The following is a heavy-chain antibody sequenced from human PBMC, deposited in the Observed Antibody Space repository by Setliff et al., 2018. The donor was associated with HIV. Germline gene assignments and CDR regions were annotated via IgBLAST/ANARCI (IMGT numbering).Heavy chain of an antibody. J-gene: IGHJ3*02. D-gene: IGHD3-9*01. CDR1: GYTFTNYA. CDR3: ATDAYHDFLTGPTPGAFDI. V-gene: IGHV1-3*01. CDR2: INAGNGNT. Sequence: ASVKVSCKTSGYTFTNYAIHWVRQAPGQRLEWMGWINAGNGNTNYAQKLQGRVTMTTDTSTSTAYMELRSLRSDDTAVYYCATDAYHDFLTGPTPGAFDIWGQGTAVTVSS.